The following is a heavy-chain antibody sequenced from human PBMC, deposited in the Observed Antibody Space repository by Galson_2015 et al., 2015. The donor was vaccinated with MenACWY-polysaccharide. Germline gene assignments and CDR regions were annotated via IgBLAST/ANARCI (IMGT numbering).Heavy chain of an antibody. J-gene: IGHJ3*02. CDR3: ARGVPTVVATGGDNALHI. V-gene: IGHV4-4*07. Sequence: SETLSLTCTVSGGSISNYYWSWIRRPAGKGLEWIGRIHTSGSTNYNPSLQTRVTMSVDTSKNPFSLTLSSVTAADAAVYYCARGVPTVVATGGDNALHIWGQGTMATVSS. D-gene: IGHD4-23*01. CDR1: GGSISNYY. CDR2: IHTSGST.